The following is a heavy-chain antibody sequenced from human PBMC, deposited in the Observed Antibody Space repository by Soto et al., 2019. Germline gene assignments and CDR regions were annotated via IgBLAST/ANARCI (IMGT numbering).Heavy chain of an antibody. V-gene: IGHV3-11*01. CDR2: ISNSGRII. Sequence: QVQLVESGGGLVKSGGSLRLSCAASGFIFSDYYMSWIRQAPGTGLEWVSHISNSGRIISYAESLKGQFTISRDNGTNFAYLQMTSLRGADATVYYCLRRLVRYYDTVTDRYKPKGYYYIDVGGKGTTVTVSS. J-gene: IGHJ6*03. D-gene: IGHD3-9*01. CDR3: LRRLVRYYDTVTDRYKPKGYYYIDV. CDR1: GFIFSDYY.